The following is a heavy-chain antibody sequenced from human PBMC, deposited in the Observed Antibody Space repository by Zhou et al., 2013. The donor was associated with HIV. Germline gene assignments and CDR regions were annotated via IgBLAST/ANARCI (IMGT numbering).Heavy chain of an antibody. CDR3: ARDHSTTEWENRSWWFDP. J-gene: IGHJ5*02. CDR2: INSGGSDT. CDR1: GYTFTRHY. D-gene: IGHD1-26*01. Sequence: QVQLVQSGAEVKKPGASVKVSCKAFGYTFTRHYIHWVRQAPGQGLEWMGVINSGGSDTAYAQKFQGRFTMTRDTSTNTVYMELSSLTSDDTAVYYCARDHSTTEWENRSWWFDPWGQGTLGRPSPQ. V-gene: IGHV1-46*01.